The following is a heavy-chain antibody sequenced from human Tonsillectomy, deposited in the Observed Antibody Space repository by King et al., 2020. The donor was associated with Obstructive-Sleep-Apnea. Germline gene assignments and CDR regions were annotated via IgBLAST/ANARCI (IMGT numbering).Heavy chain of an antibody. J-gene: IGHJ4*02. CDR1: GFTFSSYV. Sequence: VQLVGSGGGVVQPGRSLRLSCAASGFTFSSYVMHWGRQAPGKGLEWVEGMWYDGINKYSADSVKGRFTISRDNSKNTLYLQMNSLRAEDTAVYYCARVDLDLVDYWGQGTLVTVSS. D-gene: IGHD2-2*03. V-gene: IGHV3-33*01. CDR2: MWYDGINK. CDR3: ARVDLDLVDY.